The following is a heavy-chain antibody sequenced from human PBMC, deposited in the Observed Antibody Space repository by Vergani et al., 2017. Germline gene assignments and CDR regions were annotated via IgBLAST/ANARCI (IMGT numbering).Heavy chain of an antibody. V-gene: IGHV3-66*02. CDR2: LYNSGVT. CDR3: ARVVIGELGGAFDL. D-gene: IGHD3-10*01. J-gene: IGHJ3*01. CDR1: DFTFSDSY. Sequence: ELQLVESGGGLVQPGGSLRLSCEASDFTFSDSYMNWVRQAPGKGLEWLSTLYNSGVTYYADSVTRRVTISRDDSKNTIFLHMTNLRRADTALYYCARVVIGELGGAFDLWVQGTMVTVSS.